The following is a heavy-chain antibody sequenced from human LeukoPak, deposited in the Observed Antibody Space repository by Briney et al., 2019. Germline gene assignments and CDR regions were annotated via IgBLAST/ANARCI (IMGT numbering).Heavy chain of an antibody. CDR2: IPYDGSNK. CDR1: GFTFSSYG. D-gene: IGHD6-6*01. J-gene: IGHJ4*02. Sequence: PGGSLRLSCAASGFTFSSYGMHWVRQAPGKGLEWVAVIPYDGSNKYYADSVKGRFTISRDNSKNTLYLQMNSLRAEDTAVYYCVKGRRPGIPYDYWGQGTLVTVSS. V-gene: IGHV3-30*18. CDR3: VKGRRPGIPYDY.